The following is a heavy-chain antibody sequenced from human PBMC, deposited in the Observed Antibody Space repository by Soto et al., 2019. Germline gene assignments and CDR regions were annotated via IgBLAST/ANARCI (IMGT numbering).Heavy chain of an antibody. Sequence: ASVNVSCKTSGYTFSNYCITWVRQAPGQPLEWLGWISLYSDGTNYAQKFQGRVSMTTDTSRTTAYMELRSLRSDDTAVYYCARVVPGAEAWFGPCGQRTLVTVSS. J-gene: IGHJ5*02. CDR1: GYTFSNYC. D-gene: IGHD2-2*01. CDR3: ARVVPGAEAWFGP. CDR2: ISLYSDGT. V-gene: IGHV1-18*01.